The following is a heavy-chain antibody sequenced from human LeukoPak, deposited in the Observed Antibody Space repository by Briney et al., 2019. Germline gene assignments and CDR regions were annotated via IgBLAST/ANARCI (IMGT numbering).Heavy chain of an antibody. Sequence: ASGKVSCKVSGYTLTELSMHWVRQAPGKGLEWMGGFDPEDGETIYAQKFQGRVTMTEDTSTDTAYMELSSLRSEDTAVYYCASIVVPAAIDSGLFDYWGQGTLVTVSS. CDR1: GYTLTELS. D-gene: IGHD2-2*01. CDR2: FDPEDGET. CDR3: ASIVVPAAIDSGLFDY. J-gene: IGHJ4*02. V-gene: IGHV1-24*01.